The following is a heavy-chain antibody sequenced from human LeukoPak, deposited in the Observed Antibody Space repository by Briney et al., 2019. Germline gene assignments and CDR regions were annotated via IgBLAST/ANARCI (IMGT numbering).Heavy chain of an antibody. D-gene: IGHD2-15*01. CDR2: IKQDGSEK. J-gene: IGHJ4*02. CDR1: GFTFSSYW. Sequence: GGSLRLSCAASGFTFSSYWMSWVRQAPGKGLEGVANIKQDGSEKYYVDSVKGRFTISRDNAKNSLYLQMNSLRAEDTAVYYCARAAIVVVPRGFDYWGQGTLVTVSS. CDR3: ARAAIVVVPRGFDY. V-gene: IGHV3-7*01.